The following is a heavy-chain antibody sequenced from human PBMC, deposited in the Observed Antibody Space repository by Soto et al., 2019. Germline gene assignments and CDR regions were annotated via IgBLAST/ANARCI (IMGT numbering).Heavy chain of an antibody. CDR3: ARRGDAPFYYYYGMDV. V-gene: IGHV5-51*01. CDR1: GYSFTSYW. D-gene: IGHD3-16*01. CDR2: IYPGDSDT. Sequence: PGESLKISCKGSGYSFTSYWIGWVRQMPGKGLEWMGIIYPGDSDTRYSPSFQGQVTISADKSISTAYLQWSSLKASDTAMYYCARRGDAPFYYYYGMDVWGQGTTVTVSS. J-gene: IGHJ6*02.